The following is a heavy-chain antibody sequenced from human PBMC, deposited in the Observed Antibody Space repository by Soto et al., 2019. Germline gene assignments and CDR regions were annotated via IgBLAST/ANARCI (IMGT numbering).Heavy chain of an antibody. CDR1: GFTFSSYA. D-gene: IGHD6-19*01. CDR3: AKDPLPSSGWSPFDY. CDR2: ISGSGGST. Sequence: GGSLRLSCAASGFTFSSYAMSWVRQAPGKGLEWVSAISGSGGSTYYADSVKGRFTISRDNSKNTLYLQMNSLRAEDTAVYYCAKDPLPSSGWSPFDYWGQGTLVTVSS. V-gene: IGHV3-23*01. J-gene: IGHJ4*02.